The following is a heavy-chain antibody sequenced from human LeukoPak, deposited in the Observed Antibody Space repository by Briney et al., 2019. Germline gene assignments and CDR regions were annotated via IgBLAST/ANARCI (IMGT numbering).Heavy chain of an antibody. CDR1: GFTFSSYS. D-gene: IGHD2-2*01. J-gene: IGHJ4*02. V-gene: IGHV3-21*01. Sequence: TGGSLRLSCAASGFTFSSYSMNWVRQAPGKGLEWVSSISSSSSYIYYADSVKGRFTISRDNAKNSLYLQMNSLRAEDTAVYYCARDREDIVVVPAAMVDWGQGTLVTVSS. CDR2: ISSSSSYI. CDR3: ARDREDIVVVPAAMVD.